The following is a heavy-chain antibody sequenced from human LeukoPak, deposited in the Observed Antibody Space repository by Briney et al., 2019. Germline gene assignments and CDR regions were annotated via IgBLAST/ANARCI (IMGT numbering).Heavy chain of an antibody. CDR2: VYYSGSS. CDR1: GGFISGYY. J-gene: IGHJ4*02. Sequence: SETLSLTCTVSGGFISGYYWSWIRQPPGKGLEWIGYVYYSGSSNYNPSLKSRVTVSVDTSRNQFSLRLSSVTASDTAVYYCARHHYSSTWWHPFDYWGQGTLVTVFS. V-gene: IGHV4-59*08. CDR3: ARHHYSSTWWHPFDY. D-gene: IGHD6-13*01.